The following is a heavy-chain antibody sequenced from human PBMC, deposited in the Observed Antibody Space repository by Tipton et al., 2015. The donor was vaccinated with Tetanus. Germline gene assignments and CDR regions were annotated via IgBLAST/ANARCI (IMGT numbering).Heavy chain of an antibody. D-gene: IGHD6-19*01. CDR1: GDSIDGGFKN. Sequence: LRLSCTVSGDSIDGGFKNWGWIRQQPGKGLEWIGYIDYRGNTYYNPSLRRRVTFSFDTSENQFSLNLTSVTAADTAVYYCAFLPKHWLVPSFDPWGQGTLVTVSS. CDR3: AFLPKHWLVPSFDP. CDR2: IDYRGNT. V-gene: IGHV4-31*03. J-gene: IGHJ5*02.